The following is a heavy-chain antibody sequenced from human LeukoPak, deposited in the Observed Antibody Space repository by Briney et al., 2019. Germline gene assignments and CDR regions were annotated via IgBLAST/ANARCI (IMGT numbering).Heavy chain of an antibody. Sequence: SETLSLTCTVSGGSISSSNWWRWVRQPPGKGLEWIGEIYHSGSTNYNPSLKSRVTISVDKSKNQFSLKLSSVTAADTAVYYCARVGGDFDAFDIWGQGTMVTVSS. J-gene: IGHJ3*02. CDR1: GGSISSSNW. CDR2: IYHSGST. D-gene: IGHD4-17*01. CDR3: ARVGGDFDAFDI. V-gene: IGHV4-4*02.